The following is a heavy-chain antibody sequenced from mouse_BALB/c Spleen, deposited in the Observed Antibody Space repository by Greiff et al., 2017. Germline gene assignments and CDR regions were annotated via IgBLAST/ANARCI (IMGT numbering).Heavy chain of an antibody. D-gene: IGHD2-4*01. V-gene: IGHV10-1*02. J-gene: IGHJ3*01. CDR3: VRQDYDYFAY. Sequence: EVKLVESGGGLVQPKGSLKLSCAASGFTFNTYAMNWVRQAPGKGLEWVARIRSKSNNYATYYADSVKDRFTISRDDSQSMLYLQMNNLKTEDTAMYYCVRQDYDYFAYWGQGTLVTVSA. CDR2: IRSKSNNYAT. CDR1: GFTFNTYA.